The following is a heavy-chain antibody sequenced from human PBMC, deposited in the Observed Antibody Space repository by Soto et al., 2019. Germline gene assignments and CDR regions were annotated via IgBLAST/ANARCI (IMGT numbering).Heavy chain of an antibody. D-gene: IGHD3-22*01. CDR2: ISWNSGDV. Sequence: EVQLVESGGGLVQPGRSLRLSCAASGFMCDDFAMHWVRQAPGKGLEWVSGISWNSGDVAYADSVKGRCTISRDNAKHSVYLHLNSLRPEDTALYYCAKAPNVVRHWFDPWGQGTLVTVSS. CDR3: AKAPNVVRHWFDP. J-gene: IGHJ5*02. CDR1: GFMCDDFA. V-gene: IGHV3-9*01.